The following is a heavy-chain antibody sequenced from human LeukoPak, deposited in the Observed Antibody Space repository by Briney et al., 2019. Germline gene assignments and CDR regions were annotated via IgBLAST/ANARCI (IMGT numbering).Heavy chain of an antibody. CDR1: GGSFSGYY. CDR3: AGAYGGYPGGSGFDY. CDR2: INHSGST. D-gene: IGHD4-17*01. Sequence: SETLSLTCAVYGGSFSGYYWSWIRQPPGKGLEWIGEINHSGSTNYNPSLKSRVTIPVDTSKNQFSLKLSSVTAADTAVYYCAGAYGGYPGGSGFDYWGQGTLVTVSS. J-gene: IGHJ4*02. V-gene: IGHV4-34*01.